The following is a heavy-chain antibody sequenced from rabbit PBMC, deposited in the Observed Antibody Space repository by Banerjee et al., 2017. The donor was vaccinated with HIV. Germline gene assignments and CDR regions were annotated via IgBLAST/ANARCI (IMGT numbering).Heavy chain of an antibody. D-gene: IGHD2-1*01. CDR3: ARDLSYDDYAYFDL. Sequence: QEQLKETGGGLVQPGGSLTLSCKASGFDFSSYAITWVRQAPGKGLEYIGYITYRGSAYYASWVNGRFTISRENTQNTLYLQLNSLTAADTATYFCARDLSYDDYAYFDLWGPGTLVTVS. J-gene: IGHJ4*01. V-gene: IGHV1S29*01. CDR1: GFDFSSYA. CDR2: ITYRGSA.